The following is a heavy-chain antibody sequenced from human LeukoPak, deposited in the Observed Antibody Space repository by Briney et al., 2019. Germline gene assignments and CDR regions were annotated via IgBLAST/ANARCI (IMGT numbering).Heavy chain of an antibody. CDR2: INPNSGGT. CDR3: ARDYGYYGSGTPAGYYFDY. J-gene: IGHJ4*02. V-gene: IGHV1-2*02. D-gene: IGHD3-10*01. CDR1: GYTFIGYY. Sequence: ASVKVSCKTSGYTFIGYYMHWVRQAPGQGLEWMGWINPNSGGTKYAQKFQGRVTMTRDTSISTAYMELSRLRSDDTAVYYCARDYGYYGSGTPAGYYFDYWGQGTLVTVSS.